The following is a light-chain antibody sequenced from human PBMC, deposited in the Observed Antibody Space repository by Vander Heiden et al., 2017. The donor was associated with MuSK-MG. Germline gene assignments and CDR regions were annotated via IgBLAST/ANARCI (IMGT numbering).Light chain of an antibody. J-gene: IGKJ1*01. Sequence: DIQMTQSPSSVSASVGDRVTITCRASQDITNWLAWYQQKPGKAPKLLIYAASSLQSGVPSRFSGSGSGTDFTLTMTGLQPEDFATYYCHQANSFPWTFGQGTKVEIK. V-gene: IGKV1-12*02. CDR2: AAS. CDR1: QDITNW. CDR3: HQANSFPWT.